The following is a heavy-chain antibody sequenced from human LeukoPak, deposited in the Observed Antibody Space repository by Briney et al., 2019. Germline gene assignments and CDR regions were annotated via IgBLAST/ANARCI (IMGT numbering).Heavy chain of an antibody. D-gene: IGHD1-1*01. CDR1: GGSISSYY. CDR3: ARGDNWNDPWWFDP. CDR2: IYTSGST. Sequence: SETLSLTCTVSGGSISSYYWSWIRQPPGKGLEWIGRIYTSGSTNYNPSLKSRVTMSVDTSKNQFSLKLSSVTAADTAVYYCARGDNWNDPWWFDPWGQGTLVTVSS. V-gene: IGHV4-4*07. J-gene: IGHJ5*02.